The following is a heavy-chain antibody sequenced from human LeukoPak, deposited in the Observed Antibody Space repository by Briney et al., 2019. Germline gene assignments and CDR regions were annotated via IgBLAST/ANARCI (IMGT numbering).Heavy chain of an antibody. CDR1: GFSFSSYA. D-gene: IGHD2-15*01. J-gene: IGHJ4*02. CDR3: AKADEDIVVVVAAMDY. CDR2: ISGSGGST. V-gene: IGHV3-23*01. Sequence: GGSLRLSCAASGFSFSSYAMSWVRQAPGKGLEWVSVISGSGGSTYYADSVKGRFTISRDNSKNTLYLQMNSLRAEDTAVYYCAKADEDIVVVVAAMDYWGQGTLVTVSS.